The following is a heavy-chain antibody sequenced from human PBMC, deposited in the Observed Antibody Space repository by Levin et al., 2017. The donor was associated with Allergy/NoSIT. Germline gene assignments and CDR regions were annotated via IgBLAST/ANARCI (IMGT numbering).Heavy chain of an antibody. CDR1: GFSIAYGYY. V-gene: IGHV4-38-2*02. CDR3: AREVSRSRTHYADY. Sequence: PSETLSLTCSVSGFSIAYGYYWAWIRQPPGTGLEWIGTVHHSGITYHNPSLKSRVTISVDMSENQLSLRLSSVTVADTAVYYCAREVSRSRTHYADYWGQGTLVTVSS. D-gene: IGHD5/OR15-5a*01. CDR2: VHHSGIT. J-gene: IGHJ4*02.